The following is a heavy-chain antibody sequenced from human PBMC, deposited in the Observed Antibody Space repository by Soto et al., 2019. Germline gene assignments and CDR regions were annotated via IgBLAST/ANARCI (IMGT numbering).Heavy chain of an antibody. CDR2: ISYDGSNK. J-gene: IGHJ4*02. V-gene: IGHV3-30-3*01. CDR3: ARDLGSEAARALGY. CDR1: GFTFSSYA. Sequence: QVQLVESGGGVVQPGRSLRLSCAASGFTFSSYAMHWVRQAPGKGLEWEAVISYDGSNKYYADSVKGRFTISRDNSKNTLYLQMNSLRAEDTAVYYCARDLGSEAARALGYWGQGTLVTVSS. D-gene: IGHD6-6*01.